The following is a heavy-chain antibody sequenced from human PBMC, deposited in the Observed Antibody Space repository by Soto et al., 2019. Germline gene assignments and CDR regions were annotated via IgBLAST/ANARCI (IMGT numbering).Heavy chain of an antibody. CDR3: AREQDYYDLYYHGMDV. V-gene: IGHV3-21*02. CDR1: GFPFSSYG. J-gene: IGHJ6*02. CDR2: INTFGSNI. Sequence: EVQLVESGGGLVKPGGSLRLSCAASGFPFSSYGMHWVRQAPVKWLEWVSSINTFGSNIYYADSVKGRFTISRDNAENSLYLQMNSLRAEDTGLYYFAREQDYYDLYYHGMDVWVQGTTVTVSS. D-gene: IGHD3-22*01.